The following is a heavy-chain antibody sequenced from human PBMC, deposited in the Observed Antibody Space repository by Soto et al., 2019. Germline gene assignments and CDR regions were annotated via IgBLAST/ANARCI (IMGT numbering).Heavy chain of an antibody. CDR3: ARESYYDSSGYPQGDY. CDR1: GFTFSSYA. Sequence: GGSLRLSCAASGFTFSSYAMSWVRQAPGKGLEWVSAISGSGGSTYYADSVKGRFTISRDNSKNTLYLQMNSLRAEDTAVYYCARESYYDSSGYPQGDYWGQGTLVTV. D-gene: IGHD3-22*01. CDR2: ISGSGGST. V-gene: IGHV3-23*01. J-gene: IGHJ4*02.